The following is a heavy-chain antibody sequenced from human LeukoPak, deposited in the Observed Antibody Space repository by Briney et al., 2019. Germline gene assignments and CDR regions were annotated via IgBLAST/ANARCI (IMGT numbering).Heavy chain of an antibody. CDR3: ANGGTRGTYYFDY. CDR1: GVTFSDFA. J-gene: IGHJ4*02. CDR2: IRSDASNT. V-gene: IGHV3-30*02. Sequence: PGGSLRLSCAASGVTFSDFAMHWVRQAPGKGLEWVAYIRSDASNTYYADSVKGRFTISRDISKNTLYLQMSSLTAEDTAVYYCANGGTRGTYYFDYWGQGALVTVSS. D-gene: IGHD1-1*01.